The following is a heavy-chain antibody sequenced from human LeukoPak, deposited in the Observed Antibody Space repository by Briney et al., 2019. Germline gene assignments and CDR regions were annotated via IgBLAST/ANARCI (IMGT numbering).Heavy chain of an antibody. CDR3: ARGSIRFLSVDP. CDR1: GGSISSYY. J-gene: IGHJ5*02. Sequence: SETLSLTCTVSGGSISSYYWSWIRQPAGKGLEWIGRIYTSGSTNYNPSLKSRVTMSVDTSKNQFSLKLSSVTAEDTAVYYCARGSIRFLSVDPWGQGTLVTVSS. D-gene: IGHD3-3*01. V-gene: IGHV4-4*07. CDR2: IYTSGST.